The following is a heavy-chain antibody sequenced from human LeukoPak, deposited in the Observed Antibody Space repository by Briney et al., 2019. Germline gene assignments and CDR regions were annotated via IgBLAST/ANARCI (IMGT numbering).Heavy chain of an antibody. J-gene: IGHJ4*02. V-gene: IGHV3-23*01. Sequence: GGSLRLSCAASGFTFSSYAMSWVRQAPGKGLEWVSAISGSGGSTYYADSVKGRFTISRDNSKNTLYLQMNSLRAEDTAVYYCAKGNENYDFWSGYPDYWGQGTLVTVS. CDR1: GFTFSSYA. CDR3: AKGNENYDFWSGYPDY. D-gene: IGHD3-3*01. CDR2: ISGSGGST.